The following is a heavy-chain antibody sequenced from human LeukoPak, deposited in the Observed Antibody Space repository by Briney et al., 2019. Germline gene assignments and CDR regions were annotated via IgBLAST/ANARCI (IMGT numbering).Heavy chain of an antibody. D-gene: IGHD3-10*01. CDR1: GYRFTSYW. Sequence: GESLKISCKGSGYRFTSYWIGWVRQMPGKGLEWMGIIYPGDSDTRYSPSFQGQVSISADKSISTAYLQWSSLKASDTAMYYCARPYYFGSGSYSTPYYWGQGTLVTVSS. CDR2: IYPGDSDT. V-gene: IGHV5-51*01. CDR3: ARPYYFGSGSYSTPYY. J-gene: IGHJ4*02.